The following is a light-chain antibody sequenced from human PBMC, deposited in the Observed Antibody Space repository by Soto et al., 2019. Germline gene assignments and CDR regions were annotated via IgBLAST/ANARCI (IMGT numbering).Light chain of an antibody. CDR3: QQSYSAPTWT. J-gene: IGKJ1*01. V-gene: IGKV1-39*01. CDR2: AAS. CDR1: QRISNY. Sequence: DIPMTQSPSSLSGSVGDRVTITCRASQRISNYLNWYQQKPGEVPKLLIYAASRLQSGVPSRFSGGGSGTDFTLTISSLQPEDFAMYYCQQSYSAPTWTFGQGTKVEIK.